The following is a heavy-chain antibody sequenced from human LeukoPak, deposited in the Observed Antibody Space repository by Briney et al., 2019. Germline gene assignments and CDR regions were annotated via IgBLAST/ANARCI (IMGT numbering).Heavy chain of an antibody. CDR1: GGSISSYY. V-gene: IGHV4-59*08. D-gene: IGHD3-22*01. Sequence: SETLSLTCTVSGGSISSYYWSWIRQPPGKGLEWIGYIYYSGSTNYNPSLKSRVTISVDTSKNQFSLKLSSVTAADTAVHYCARYYDGSGSPRFGPWGQGTLVTVSS. J-gene: IGHJ5*02. CDR2: IYYSGST. CDR3: ARYYDGSGSPRFGP.